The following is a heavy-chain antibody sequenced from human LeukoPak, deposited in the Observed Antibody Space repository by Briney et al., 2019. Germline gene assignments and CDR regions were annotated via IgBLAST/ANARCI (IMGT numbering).Heavy chain of an antibody. CDR1: GYTFTGYY. V-gene: IGHV1-2*02. D-gene: IGHD6-6*01. CDR3: ARASTIAARRDWFDP. Sequence: ASVKVSCKASGYTFTGYYMHWVRQAPGQGLEWMGWINPNSGGTNYAQKFQGRVTMTRDTSISTAYMELSRLRSDDTAVYYCARASTIAARRDWFDPSGQGTLVTVSS. J-gene: IGHJ5*02. CDR2: INPNSGGT.